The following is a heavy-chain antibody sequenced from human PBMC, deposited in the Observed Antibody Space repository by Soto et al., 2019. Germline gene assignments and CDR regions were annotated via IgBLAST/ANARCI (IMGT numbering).Heavy chain of an antibody. V-gene: IGHV4-30-4*01. Sequence: QVQLQESGPGLVKPSQTLSLTCTVSGGSISSGDYYWSWIRQPPGKGLEWIGYIYYSGSTYYNPSLKSRLTKSVDTSKNHFSLKLSSVTAADTAVYYCARGYCSSTSCPDAFDIWGQGTMVTVSS. J-gene: IGHJ3*02. CDR1: GGSISSGDYY. D-gene: IGHD2-2*01. CDR3: ARGYCSSTSCPDAFDI. CDR2: IYYSGST.